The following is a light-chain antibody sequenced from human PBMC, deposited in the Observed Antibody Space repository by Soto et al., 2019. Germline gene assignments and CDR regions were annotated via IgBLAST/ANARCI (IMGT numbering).Light chain of an antibody. V-gene: IGLV1-51*01. CDR2: DNG. Sequence: QSVLTQPPSVSAAPGQKVTISCSGSSSNIGNNYVSWYQQFPGTAPKLLIYDNGKRPSGIPDRFSGSKSGTSATLDITGLQTGDEADYYCGTWDSSLSGGVFGGGTQLTVL. J-gene: IGLJ2*01. CDR1: SSNIGNNY. CDR3: GTWDSSLSGGV.